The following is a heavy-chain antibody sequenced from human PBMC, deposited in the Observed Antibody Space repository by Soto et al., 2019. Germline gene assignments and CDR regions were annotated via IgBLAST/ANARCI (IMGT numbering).Heavy chain of an antibody. D-gene: IGHD3-10*01. CDR1: GFTFGDYA. J-gene: IGHJ4*02. Sequence: EVQVVESGGGLVQPGRSLTLSCTASGFTFGDYAMSWVRQAPGKGLQWVGFIRRRVFGGTTEYAASVKGRFTMSRDDSKRIAYLQMTSLKTEDTAVYYCTRKNVFGKMDYWGQGTLVTVSS. V-gene: IGHV3-49*04. CDR2: IRRRVFGGTT. CDR3: TRKNVFGKMDY.